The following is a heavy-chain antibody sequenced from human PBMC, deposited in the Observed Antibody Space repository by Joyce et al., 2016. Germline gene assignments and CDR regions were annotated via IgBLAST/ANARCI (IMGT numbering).Heavy chain of an antibody. CDR2: FIPVFGTV. V-gene: IGHV1-69*06. J-gene: IGHJ6*01. Sequence: QVQLVQSGAEVKKPGSSVKVSCKASGGTFSSHAIHWVHQAPGQGLELMGGFIPVFGTVNYAHKVQGRVSITADKSTSTACMELSSLKSEDTAVYYCAREGDFDPPLGYHYGLDVWGQGTTVTVSS. CDR1: GGTFSSHA. D-gene: IGHD3-9*01. CDR3: AREGDFDPPLGYHYGLDV.